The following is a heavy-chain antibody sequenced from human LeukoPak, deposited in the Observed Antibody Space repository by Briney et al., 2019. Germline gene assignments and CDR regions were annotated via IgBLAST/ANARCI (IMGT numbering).Heavy chain of an antibody. V-gene: IGHV1-69*05. CDR2: IIPIFGTA. J-gene: IGHJ5*02. D-gene: IGHD3-22*01. CDR3: ARDLHYYDSSGGYDP. Sequence: ASVKVSCKASGYTFTGYYMHWVRQAPGQGLEWMGGIIPIFGTANYAQKFQGRVTITTDEPTSTAYMELSSLRSEDTAVYYCARDLHYYDSSGGYDPWGQGTLVTVSS. CDR1: GYTFTGYY.